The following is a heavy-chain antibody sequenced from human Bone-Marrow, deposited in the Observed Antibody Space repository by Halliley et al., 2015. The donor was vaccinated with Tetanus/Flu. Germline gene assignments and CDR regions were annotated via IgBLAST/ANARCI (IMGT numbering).Heavy chain of an antibody. CDR2: IHHSGDI. CDR3: ARGQGKWERPNLVD. D-gene: IGHD1-26*01. Sequence: WLGYIHHSGDIKYNPSLTTRVPISVDTSKNQFSLRLSSGTAADTAVYYCARGQGKWERPNLVDWGQGTLVTVSS. J-gene: IGHJ1*01. V-gene: IGHV4-59*09.